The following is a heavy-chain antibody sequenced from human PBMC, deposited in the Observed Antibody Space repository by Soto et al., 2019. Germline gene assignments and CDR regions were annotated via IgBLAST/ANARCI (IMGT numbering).Heavy chain of an antibody. CDR2: ISWNSGSI. CDR1: GFTFDDYA. V-gene: IGHV3-9*01. CDR3: AKDAITMVRGVISYYGMDV. Sequence: EVQLVESGGGLVQPGRSLRLSCAASGFTFDDYAMHWVRQAPGKGLEWVSGISWNSGSIGYADSVKGRCTISRDNAKNSLYLQMNSLRAEDTALYYCAKDAITMVRGVISYYGMDVWGQGTTVTVSS. D-gene: IGHD3-10*01. J-gene: IGHJ6*02.